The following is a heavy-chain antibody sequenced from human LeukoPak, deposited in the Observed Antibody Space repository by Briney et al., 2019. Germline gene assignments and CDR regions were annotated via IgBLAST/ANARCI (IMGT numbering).Heavy chain of an antibody. CDR3: ARGRNSVYYFNVVAPSYFDY. J-gene: IGHJ4*02. D-gene: IGHD3-22*01. CDR2: INPNSGGT. Sequence: ASVKVSCKASVYTFTGYYMHWVRQAPGQGLEWMGRINPNSGGTNYAQKFQGRVTMTRDTSINTAYMDLSRLRSDDTAVYYCARGRNSVYYFNVVAPSYFDYWGQGTLVTVSS. V-gene: IGHV1-2*06. CDR1: VYTFTGYY.